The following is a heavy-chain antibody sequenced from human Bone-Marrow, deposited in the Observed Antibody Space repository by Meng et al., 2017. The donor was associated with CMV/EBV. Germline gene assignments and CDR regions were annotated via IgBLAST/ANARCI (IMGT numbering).Heavy chain of an antibody. J-gene: IGHJ3*02. CDR1: GFTFSSYS. V-gene: IGHV3-21*01. CDR3: AREDYSNYNAFDI. D-gene: IGHD4-11*01. Sequence: GGSLRLSCAASGFTFSSYSMNWVRQAPGKGLEWVSSISSSSSYIYYADSVKGRFTISRDNAKNSLYLQMNSLRAEDTAVYYCAREDYSNYNAFDIWGQGTMVTASS. CDR2: ISSSSSYI.